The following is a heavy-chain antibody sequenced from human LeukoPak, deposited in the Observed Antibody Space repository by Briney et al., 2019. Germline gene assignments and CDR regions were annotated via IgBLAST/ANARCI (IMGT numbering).Heavy chain of an antibody. Sequence: QPGGSLRLSCAASGFTFSSFAMSWVRQTPGKGLEWVSAVSASGNTTYYADSVKGRFTISRDNAKNSVALQLDGLRADDTAVHFCTRERRGSYYAFESWGQGTLVTVSS. D-gene: IGHD3-16*01. V-gene: IGHV3-23*01. CDR1: GFTFSSFA. J-gene: IGHJ4*02. CDR3: TRERRGSYYAFES. CDR2: VSASGNTT.